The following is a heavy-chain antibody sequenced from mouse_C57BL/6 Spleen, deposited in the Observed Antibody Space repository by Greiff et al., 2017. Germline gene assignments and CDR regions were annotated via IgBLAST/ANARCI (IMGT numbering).Heavy chain of an antibody. CDR3: ARSAYYYGRRAYYFDD. CDR2: IAPETGGT. V-gene: IGHV1-15*01. D-gene: IGHD1-1*01. CDR1: GYTFTDYE. Sequence: SGAELVRPGASVTLSCKASGYTFTDYEMHWVKPTPVHGLEWIGAIAPETGGTAYNQKFKGKAILTADKSSSPAYMERRSLASEDSAVYFFARSAYYYGRRAYYFDDWRQGTALIESS. J-gene: IGHJ2*01.